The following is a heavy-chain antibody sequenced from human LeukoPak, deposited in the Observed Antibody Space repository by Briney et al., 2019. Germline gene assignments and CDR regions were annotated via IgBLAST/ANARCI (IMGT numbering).Heavy chain of an antibody. CDR2: ILYDGSNK. CDR1: GFTFISYG. Sequence: GGSLRLSCAASGFTFISYGMHWVRQAPGKGLEWVAVILYDGSNKYYADSVKGRFTISRDNSKNTLYLQMNSLRAEDTAVYYCAREYSSSWFDYWGQGTLVTVSS. J-gene: IGHJ4*02. CDR3: AREYSSSWFDY. V-gene: IGHV3-33*01. D-gene: IGHD6-13*01.